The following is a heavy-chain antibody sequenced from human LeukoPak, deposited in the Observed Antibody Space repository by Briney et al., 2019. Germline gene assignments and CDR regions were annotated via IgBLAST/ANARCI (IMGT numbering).Heavy chain of an antibody. CDR3: ARDLTLRVVVPAY. D-gene: IGHD2-2*01. CDR2: INPNSGGT. CDR1: GYTFTGYY. Sequence: ASVKVSCKASGYTFTGYYMHWVRQAPGQGLESMGWINPNSGGTNYAQKFQGRVTMTRDTSISTAYMELSRLRSDDTAVYYCARDLTLRVVVPAYWGQGTLVTVSS. V-gene: IGHV1-2*02. J-gene: IGHJ4*02.